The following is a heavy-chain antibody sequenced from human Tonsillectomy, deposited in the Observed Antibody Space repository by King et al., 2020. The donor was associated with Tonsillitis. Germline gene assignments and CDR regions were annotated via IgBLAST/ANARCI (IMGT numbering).Heavy chain of an antibody. Sequence: VQLVGSGGGLVQPGRSLRLSCAASGFTFDDYAIHWVRQAPGKGLEWVSCISCNSGSIGYADSVKGRFTISRDNAKNSLYLQMNSLRAEDTALYYCAKDTHASGSYSAFDIWGQGTMVTVSS. D-gene: IGHD1-26*01. CDR2: ISCNSGSI. V-gene: IGHV3-9*01. J-gene: IGHJ3*02. CDR3: AKDTHASGSYSAFDI. CDR1: GFTFDDYA.